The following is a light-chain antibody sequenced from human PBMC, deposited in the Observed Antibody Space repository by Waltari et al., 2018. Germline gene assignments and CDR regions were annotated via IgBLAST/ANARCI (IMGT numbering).Light chain of an antibody. Sequence: DIVMTQSPESLAVSLGERATINCKSSQSVLYSSNNKNQLAWYQQKPGQPPKLLLYWASTRESGVPDRFSGSGSGTDFTLTISSLQAEDVAVYYCQQYYSTPWTFGQGTKVEIK. CDR3: QQYYSTPWT. J-gene: IGKJ1*01. V-gene: IGKV4-1*01. CDR2: WAS. CDR1: QSVLYSSNNKNQ.